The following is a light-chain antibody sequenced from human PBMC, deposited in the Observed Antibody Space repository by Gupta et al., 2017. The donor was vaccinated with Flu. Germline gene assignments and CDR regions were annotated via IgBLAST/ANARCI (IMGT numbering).Light chain of an antibody. V-gene: IGKV3-20*01. CDR2: GAS. CDR1: QSVSGNY. J-gene: IGKJ4*01. Sequence: EIVLTQSPGTLSLSPGERATLSCRARQSVSGNYLAWYQQRPGQAPRLLIYGASSRATGIPDTFSGSGSGTDFTLTISRLEPEDFAVYYCQQYGKSPFTFGGGTKVEIK. CDR3: QQYGKSPFT.